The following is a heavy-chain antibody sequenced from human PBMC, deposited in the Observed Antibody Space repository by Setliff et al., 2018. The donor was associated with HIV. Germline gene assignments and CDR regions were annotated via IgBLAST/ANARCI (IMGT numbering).Heavy chain of an antibody. CDR2: IYSTGSGRT. V-gene: IGHV4-39*07. CDR1: GGSVTSSTYY. Sequence: PSETLSLTCTVSGGSVTSSTYYWGWIRQPPGKGLEWIGNIYSTGSGRTYYSPSLKSRVTMSVATSKNQFSLKLTAVTAADTAVYYCARGFREYYDSSGYFLNWFDPWGQGTLVTVSS. D-gene: IGHD3-22*01. CDR3: ARGFREYYDSSGYFLNWFDP. J-gene: IGHJ5*02.